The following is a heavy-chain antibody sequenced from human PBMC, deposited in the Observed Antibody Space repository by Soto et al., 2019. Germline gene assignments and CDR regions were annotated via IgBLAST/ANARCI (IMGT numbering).Heavy chain of an antibody. CDR3: ARRSSGWYFDY. V-gene: IGHV3-23*01. Sequence: PGGSLRLSCAASGFTFSSYAMSWVRQAPGKGLEWASVISGSGGSTYYADSVKGRFTISRDNSKNTLYVQMNSLRAEDTAVYYCARRSSGWYFDYWGQGTLVTVSS. D-gene: IGHD6-19*01. CDR1: GFTFSSYA. J-gene: IGHJ4*02. CDR2: ISGSGGST.